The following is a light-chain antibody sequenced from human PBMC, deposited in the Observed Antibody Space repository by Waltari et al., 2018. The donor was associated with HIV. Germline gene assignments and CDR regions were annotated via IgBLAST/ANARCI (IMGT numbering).Light chain of an antibody. CDR3: SSYTRSHTLV. CDR2: DVN. Sequence: QSALTQPASVSGSPGQSITISCSGTSTDIDINNFVYWYRQFPGRAPQLLISDVNSRPVGIPLRFSGSKSGSAASLTISGLQTDDEADYYCSSYTRSHTLVFGGGTKLTVL. CDR1: STDIDINNF. J-gene: IGLJ2*01. V-gene: IGLV2-23*02.